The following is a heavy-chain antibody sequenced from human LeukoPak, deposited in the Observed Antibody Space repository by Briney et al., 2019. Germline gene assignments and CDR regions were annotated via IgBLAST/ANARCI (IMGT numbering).Heavy chain of an antibody. CDR3: ARGRPGRDAFDI. CDR1: GYTFTGYY. Sequence: ASVKVSCKASGYTFTGYYMHWVRQAPGHGLEWMGWINPNSGGTNYAQKFQGRVTMTRDTSISTAYMELSRLRSDDTAVYYCARGRPGRDAFDIWGQGTMVTVSS. J-gene: IGHJ3*02. D-gene: IGHD1-14*01. CDR2: INPNSGGT. V-gene: IGHV1-2*02.